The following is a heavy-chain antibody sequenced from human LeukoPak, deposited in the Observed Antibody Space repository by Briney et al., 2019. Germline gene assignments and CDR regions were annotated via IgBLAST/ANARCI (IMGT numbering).Heavy chain of an antibody. CDR2: ISGSGGST. V-gene: IGHV3-23*01. J-gene: IGHJ4*02. D-gene: IGHD3-3*01. CDR1: GFTFSSYA. CDR3: AKENDFWSERVDY. Sequence: GGSLRLSCAASGFTFSSYAMSWVRQAPGKGLEWVSAISGSGGSTYFADSVKGRFTMSRDNSKHTLYLQMNSLRAEDTTVYYCAKENDFWSERVDYWGQGTLVTVSS.